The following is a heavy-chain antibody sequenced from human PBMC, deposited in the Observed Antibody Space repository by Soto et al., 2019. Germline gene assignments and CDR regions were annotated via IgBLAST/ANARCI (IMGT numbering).Heavy chain of an antibody. CDR1: GGSFSGYY. CDR2: INHSGST. Sequence: SETLSLTCAVYGGSFSGYYWSWIRQPPGKGLEWIGEINHSGSTNYNPSLKSRVTISVDTSKNQFSLKLSSVTAADTAVYYCERGFYCSSTICYLGHWGKGTRDTVSS. J-gene: IGHJ4*02. V-gene: IGHV4-34*01. CDR3: ERGFYCSSTICYLGH. D-gene: IGHD2-2*01.